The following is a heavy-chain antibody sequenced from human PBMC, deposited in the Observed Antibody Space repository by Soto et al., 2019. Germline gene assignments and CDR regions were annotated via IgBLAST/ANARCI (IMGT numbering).Heavy chain of an antibody. CDR1: GGSISSGGYS. Sequence: SETLSLTCAVSGGSISSGGYSWSWIRQPPGKGLEWIGYIYHSGSTYYNPSLKSRVTISVDRSKNQFSLKLSSVTAADTAVYYCARVSLDYYYGMDVWGQGTRVTVSS. V-gene: IGHV4-30-2*01. CDR3: ARVSLDYYYGMDV. CDR2: IYHSGST. J-gene: IGHJ6*02.